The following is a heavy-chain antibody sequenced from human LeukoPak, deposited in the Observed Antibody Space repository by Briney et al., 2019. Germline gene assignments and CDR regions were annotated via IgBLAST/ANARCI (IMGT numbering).Heavy chain of an antibody. CDR1: GFTFSNAY. CDR3: ITPLPYSAQ. Sequence: GGSLRLSCAASGFTFSNAYMNWVRQAPGKGLEWVGRIKPKTDGKTTEYAAPVKDRFSISRDDSKSMMYLQMNSLKTEDTAVYYCITPLPYSAQGGQGTLVTVSS. J-gene: IGHJ4*02. CDR2: IKPKTDGKTT. V-gene: IGHV3-15*07. D-gene: IGHD2-21*01.